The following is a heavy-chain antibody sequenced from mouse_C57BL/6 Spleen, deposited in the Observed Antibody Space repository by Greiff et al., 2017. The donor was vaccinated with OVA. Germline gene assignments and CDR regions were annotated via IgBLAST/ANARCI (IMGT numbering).Heavy chain of an antibody. CDR1: GYTFTDYE. Sequence: QVQLKESGAELVRPGASVTLSCKASGYTFTDYEMHWVKQTPVHGLEWIGAIDPETGGTAYNQKFKGKAILTADKSSSTAYMELRSLTSEDSAVYYCTRAQLVHYAMDYWGQGTSVTVSS. CDR3: TRAQLVHYAMDY. V-gene: IGHV1-15*01. CDR2: IDPETGGT. J-gene: IGHJ4*01. D-gene: IGHD4-1*02.